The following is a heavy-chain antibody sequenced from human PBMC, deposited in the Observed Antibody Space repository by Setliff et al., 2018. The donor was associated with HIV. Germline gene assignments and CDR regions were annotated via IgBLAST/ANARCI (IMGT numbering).Heavy chain of an antibody. D-gene: IGHD3-22*01. CDR1: GESLSGYY. CDR3: ANSPYYYDSSGYSYFDY. V-gene: IGHV4-34*01. Sequence: SETLSLTCAVYGESLSGYYWSWIRQPPGKGLEWVGEINHSRATNYNPSLQSRLTVSVDTSKNQFSLKLSSVTAADTAVYYCANSPYYYDSSGYSYFDYWGQGTLVTVSS. J-gene: IGHJ4*02. CDR2: INHSRAT.